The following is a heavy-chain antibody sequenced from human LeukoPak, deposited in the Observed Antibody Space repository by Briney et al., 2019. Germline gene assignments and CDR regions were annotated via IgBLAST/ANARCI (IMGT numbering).Heavy chain of an antibody. CDR3: ARASREGYKGTGYHGTDV. V-gene: IGHV5-10-1*01. J-gene: IGHJ6*02. Sequence: HGESLKISCQGSGFMFTSYWITWVRQMPGKGLEWMGRIDPSDSYTNYSPSFQGHVTISADRSISTAYLQWSSLKASDTAMYYCARASREGYKGTGYHGTDVWGQGTTVTVSS. CDR2: IDPSDSYT. CDR1: GFMFTSYW. D-gene: IGHD2-2*02.